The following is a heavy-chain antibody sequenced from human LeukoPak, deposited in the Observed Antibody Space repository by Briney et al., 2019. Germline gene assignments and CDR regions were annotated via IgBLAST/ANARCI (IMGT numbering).Heavy chain of an antibody. J-gene: IGHJ3*02. CDR3: VRGNYDNRGYSNAFDI. V-gene: IGHV4-59*01. Sequence: PSGTMSLTCTVSGVSISSSYWSWIRQPPGKRLEWIGYIYYNGNTYSNPSLKSRVTISADTSKNQFSLKLSSVTAADTAVYYCVRGNYDNRGYSNAFDIWGQGAMVTVCS. D-gene: IGHD3-22*01. CDR2: IYYNGNT. CDR1: GVSISSSY.